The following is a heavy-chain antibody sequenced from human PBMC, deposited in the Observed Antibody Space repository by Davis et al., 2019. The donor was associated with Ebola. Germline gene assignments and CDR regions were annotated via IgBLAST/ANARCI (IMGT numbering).Heavy chain of an antibody. CDR3: ARLSIAARPIYRLKKGFDY. CDR1: GGSISSGGYY. V-gene: IGHV4-31*03. Sequence: SETLSLTCTVSGGSISSGGYYWSWIRQHPGKGLEWIGYIYYSGSTYYNPSLKSRVTISVDTSKNQFSLKLSSVTAADTAVYYCARLSIAARPIYRLKKGFDYWGQGTLVTVSS. D-gene: IGHD6-6*01. J-gene: IGHJ4*02. CDR2: IYYSGST.